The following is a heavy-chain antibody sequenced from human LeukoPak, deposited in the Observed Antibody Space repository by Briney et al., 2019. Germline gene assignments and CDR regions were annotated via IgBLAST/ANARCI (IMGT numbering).Heavy chain of an antibody. D-gene: IGHD6-13*01. Sequence: PSETLSLTCAVYGGSFSGYYWSWIRQPPGKGLEWIGEINHSGSTNYNPSLKSRVTISVDTSKNQFSLKLSSVTAADTAVYYCARGARFLGTVRYSGWSFYFDYWGQGTLVTVSS. V-gene: IGHV4-34*01. CDR3: ARGARFLGTVRYSGWSFYFDY. CDR1: GGSFSGYY. CDR2: INHSGST. J-gene: IGHJ4*02.